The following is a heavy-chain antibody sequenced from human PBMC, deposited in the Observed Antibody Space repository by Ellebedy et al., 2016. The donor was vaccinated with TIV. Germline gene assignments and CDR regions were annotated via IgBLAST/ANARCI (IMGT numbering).Heavy chain of an antibody. CDR1: GDSISTNGVA. V-gene: IGHV6-1*01. CDR2: TYYRSKWYN. J-gene: IGHJ3*02. Sequence: SQTLSLTCGISGDSISTNGVAWNWIRQYPSRGLEWLGRTYYRSKWYNDYAVSVKSRITINPDTSKNQFSLHLNSVTPEDTAVYYCVRGRVSAFDIWGQGTMVTVSS. CDR3: VRGRVSAFDI.